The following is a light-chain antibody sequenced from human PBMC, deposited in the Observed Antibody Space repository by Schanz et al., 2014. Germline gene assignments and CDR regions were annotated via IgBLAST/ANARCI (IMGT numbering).Light chain of an antibody. Sequence: QSALTQTPSASGSPGQSVTISCTGTSSDVGGYDYVSWYQQYPGKAPKLMIYEVSKRPSGVPDRFSGSKSGNTASLTVSGLQAEDEADYYCSSYAGSSKSVFGGGTKVTVL. CDR3: SSYAGSSKSV. CDR1: SSDVGGYDY. V-gene: IGLV2-8*01. CDR2: EVS. J-gene: IGLJ3*02.